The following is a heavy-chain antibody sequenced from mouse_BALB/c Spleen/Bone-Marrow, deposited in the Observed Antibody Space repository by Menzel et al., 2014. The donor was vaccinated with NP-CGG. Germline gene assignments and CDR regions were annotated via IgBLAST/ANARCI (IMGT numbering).Heavy chain of an antibody. CDR2: IDPANGNT. CDR3: ARGDYGVFVY. CDR1: GFNIKDTY. J-gene: IGHJ3*01. Sequence: VQLQQSGPDLVKPWASVKLSCTASGFNIKDTYMHWVKQRPEQGLEWIGRIDPANGNTKYDPKFQGKATITADTSSNTAYLELCSLTAEDTAVYYCARGDYGVFVYWDQRTMVTVSA. D-gene: IGHD2-4*01. V-gene: IGHV14-3*02.